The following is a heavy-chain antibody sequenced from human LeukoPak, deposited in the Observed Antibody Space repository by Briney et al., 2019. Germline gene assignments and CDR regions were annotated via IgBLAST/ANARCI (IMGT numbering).Heavy chain of an antibody. CDR2: IYYSGST. Sequence: SETLSLTCTVSGGSISSYYWSWIRQPPGKGLEWIGYIYYSGSTNYNPSLKSRVTISVDTSKNQFSLKLSSVTAADTAVYYCGRAPPGTGYWYIDLWGRGTLVTVSS. V-gene: IGHV4-59*12. CDR1: GGSISSYY. J-gene: IGHJ2*01. CDR3: GRAPPGTGYWYIDL. D-gene: IGHD1-14*01.